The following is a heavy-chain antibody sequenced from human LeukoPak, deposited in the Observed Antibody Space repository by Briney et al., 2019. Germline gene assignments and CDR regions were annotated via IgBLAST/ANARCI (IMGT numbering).Heavy chain of an antibody. CDR1: GFSFSSYA. V-gene: IGHV3-30*04. J-gene: IGHJ5*02. CDR2: ISYDGSNE. D-gene: IGHD6-19*01. CDR3: ARDSSGSYNWFDP. Sequence: GRSLRLSCAASGFSFSSYAMHWVRQAPGKGLEWVAVISYDGSNEYYPDSVKGRFTISRDNSKNTLYLQTNSLRAEDTAVYYCARDSSGSYNWFDPWGQGTLVTVSS.